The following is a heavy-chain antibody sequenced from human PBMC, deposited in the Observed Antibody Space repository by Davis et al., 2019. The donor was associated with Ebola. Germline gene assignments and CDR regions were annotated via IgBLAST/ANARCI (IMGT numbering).Heavy chain of an antibody. J-gene: IGHJ6*04. V-gene: IGHV1-2*06. CDR2: VNPYSGGT. Sequence: ASVKVSCKASGYTFTGYYLHWVRQAPGQGLEWMGRVNPYSGGTNYAQKFQARVTMTRDTSISTAYMELSRLRSDDTAVYYCARVRYCGGDCSKNYYYGMDVWGKGTTVTVSS. CDR3: ARVRYCGGDCSKNYYYGMDV. D-gene: IGHD2-21*02. CDR1: GYTFTGYY.